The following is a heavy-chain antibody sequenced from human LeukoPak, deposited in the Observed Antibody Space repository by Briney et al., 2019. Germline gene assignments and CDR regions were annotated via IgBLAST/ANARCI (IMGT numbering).Heavy chain of an antibody. D-gene: IGHD3-22*01. CDR1: GDSVSSNRAA. J-gene: IGHJ4*02. CDR2: AYYRSKWYN. V-gene: IGHV6-1*01. CDR3: ARAYYYGSSGLLEY. Sequence: SQTLSLTCAISGDSVSSNRAAWNWIRQSPSRGVELLVRAYYRSKWYNDYAVSVKSRITINPDTSKNQSYLQLNSVTPEDTAVYYCARAYYYGSSGLLEYWGQGTLVTVSS.